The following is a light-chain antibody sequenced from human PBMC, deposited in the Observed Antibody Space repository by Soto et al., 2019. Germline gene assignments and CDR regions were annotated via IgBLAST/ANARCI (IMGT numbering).Light chain of an antibody. J-gene: IGKJ4*01. CDR2: GAS. CDR3: QQYGSSPPLT. Sequence: EIVLTQSPGTLFLSPGERATLSCRASQSVSSSYLAWYQQKPGQAHRLLIYGASSRATGIPDRFSGSGSGTDFTLTISRLEPEDFAVYYCQQYGSSPPLTFGGGTKVEIK. V-gene: IGKV3-20*01. CDR1: QSVSSSY.